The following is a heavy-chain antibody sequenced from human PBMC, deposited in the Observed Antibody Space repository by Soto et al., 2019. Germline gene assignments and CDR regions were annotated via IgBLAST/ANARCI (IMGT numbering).Heavy chain of an antibody. J-gene: IGHJ3*02. V-gene: IGHV4-4*02. Sequence: QVQLQESGPGLVKPSGTLSLTCAVSSGSISSSNWWSWVRQPPGKGLEWIGEIYHSGSTNSNPALKSRVTISVDKSKNQFSLKLSSVTAADTAVYYCASYAPLLWFGELSGGAFDIWGQGTMVTVSS. CDR2: IYHSGST. D-gene: IGHD3-10*01. CDR3: ASYAPLLWFGELSGGAFDI. CDR1: SGSISSSNW.